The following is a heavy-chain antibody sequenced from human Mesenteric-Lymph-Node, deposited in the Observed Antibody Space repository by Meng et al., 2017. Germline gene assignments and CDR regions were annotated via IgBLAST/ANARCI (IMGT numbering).Heavy chain of an antibody. V-gene: IGHV4-39*07. Sequence: SETLSLTCTVSGASISSSSYYWAWIRLPPGKGLEWIATIDYSGSTNYNPSLNSRVTISIDTSKNQFSLNLSSVTAADTAVYYCARGRLTGTGRWYFDLWGRGTLVTVSS. J-gene: IGHJ2*01. D-gene: IGHD7-27*01. CDR1: GASISSSSYY. CDR3: ARGRLTGTGRWYFDL. CDR2: IDYSGST.